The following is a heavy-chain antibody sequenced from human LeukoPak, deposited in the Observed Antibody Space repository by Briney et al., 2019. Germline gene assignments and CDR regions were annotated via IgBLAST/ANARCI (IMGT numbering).Heavy chain of an antibody. CDR3: ARMLEHRAD. CDR1: GYILSMFW. J-gene: IGHJ4*02. CDR2: IIPIFGTA. Sequence: GASVKVSCKTSGYILSMFWMHWVRQAPGQGLEWMGGIIPIFGTANYAQKFQGRVTITTDESTSTAYMELSSLRSEDTAVYYCARMLEHRADWGQGTLVTVSS. D-gene: IGHD1/OR15-1a*01. V-gene: IGHV1-69*05.